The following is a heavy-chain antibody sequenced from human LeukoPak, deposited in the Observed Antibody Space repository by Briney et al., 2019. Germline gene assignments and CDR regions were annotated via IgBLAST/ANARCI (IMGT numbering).Heavy chain of an antibody. Sequence: SETLSLTYTVSGGSISTYYWSWIRQPPGKGLEWIGYIYYTRSTNYNPSLKSRVTISVDTSKNQFSLKLGSVTAADTAVYYCARHGGSYSPYYFDYWGQGTLVTVSS. CDR2: IYYTRST. D-gene: IGHD1-26*01. CDR3: ARHGGSYSPYYFDY. CDR1: GGSISTYY. J-gene: IGHJ4*02. V-gene: IGHV4-59*08.